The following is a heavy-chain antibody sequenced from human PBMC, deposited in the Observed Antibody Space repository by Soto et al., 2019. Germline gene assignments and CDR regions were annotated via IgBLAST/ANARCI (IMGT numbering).Heavy chain of an antibody. D-gene: IGHD3-22*01. CDR3: ARARYDSSGYYYFDY. V-gene: IGHV4-59*01. J-gene: IGHJ4*02. Sequence: PSETKSLTCTVSGGSISGYYWSWIRQPPGKGLEWIAYIHYSGSTNYNPSLKSRVTISVDTSKNQFYLKLRSVTAADTAVYYCARARYDSSGYYYFDYWGQGTMVTVS. CDR1: GGSISGYY. CDR2: IHYSGST.